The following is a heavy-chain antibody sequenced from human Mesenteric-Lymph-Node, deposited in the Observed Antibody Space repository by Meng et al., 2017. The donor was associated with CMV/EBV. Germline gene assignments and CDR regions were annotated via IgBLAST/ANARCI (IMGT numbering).Heavy chain of an antibody. CDR1: GGSFSGYY. Sequence: GSLRLSCAVYGGSFSGYYWSWIRQPPGKGLEWIGEINHSESTNYNPSLKSRVTISLDTSKNQFSLRLRSVAAADSAVYYCARGAARIVPAARSSFYYGMDVWGQGTTVTVSS. J-gene: IGHJ6*02. CDR2: INHSEST. CDR3: ARGAARIVPAARSSFYYGMDV. V-gene: IGHV4-34*01. D-gene: IGHD2-2*01.